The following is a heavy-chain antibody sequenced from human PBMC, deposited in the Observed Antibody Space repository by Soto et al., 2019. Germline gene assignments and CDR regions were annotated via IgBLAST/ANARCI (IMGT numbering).Heavy chain of an antibody. D-gene: IGHD5-18*01. V-gene: IGHV1-18*01. J-gene: IGHJ5*02. CDR2: ISAYNGNT. Sequence: GASVKVSCKASGYTFTSYGISWVRQAPGQGLEWMGWISAYNGNTNYAQKLQGRVTMTTDTSTSTAYMELRSLRSDDTAVYYCARIVYSYGNNWFDPWGQGTLVTVSS. CDR3: ARIVYSYGNNWFDP. CDR1: GYTFTSYG.